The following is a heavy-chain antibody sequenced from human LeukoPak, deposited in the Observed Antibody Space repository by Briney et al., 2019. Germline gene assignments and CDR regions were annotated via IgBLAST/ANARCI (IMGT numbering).Heavy chain of an antibody. V-gene: IGHV3-30*04. CDR3: ATGGGLATEIDY. CDR2: VSYDGIIK. CDR1: GFTFSGCA. D-gene: IGHD3-16*01. Sequence: WGSLRLSCATSGFTFSGCAMHWVRQAPGKGLEWVAVVSYDGIIKYYADSLKGRFTISGDNSKNTLYLQMNSLRTEDTAMYYCATGGGLATEIDYWGQGTLVTVSS. J-gene: IGHJ4*02.